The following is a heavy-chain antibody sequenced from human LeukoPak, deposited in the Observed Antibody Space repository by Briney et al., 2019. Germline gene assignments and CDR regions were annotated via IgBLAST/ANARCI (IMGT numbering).Heavy chain of an antibody. CDR1: GGSICSHY. CDR3: ARVGGLYYFDY. CDR2: IYYSGST. J-gene: IGHJ4*02. V-gene: IGHV4-59*11. Sequence: SETLSLTCTVSGGSICSHYWSWIRQPPGKGLEWIGYIYYSGSTNYNPSLRGRVTISVDTSKNRFSLKLSSVTAADTAVYYCARVGGLYYFDYWGQGTLVTVSS. D-gene: IGHD3-16*01.